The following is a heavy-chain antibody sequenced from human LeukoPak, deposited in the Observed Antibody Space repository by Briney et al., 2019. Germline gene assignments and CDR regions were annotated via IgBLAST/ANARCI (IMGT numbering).Heavy chain of an antibody. D-gene: IGHD2-15*01. J-gene: IGHJ6*03. CDR3: ARHNPSYKYCSGGSCLMDV. CDR1: GCGFTSYW. CDR2: IYNGDSDT. Sequence: GAALQISSKGAGCGFTSYWIGWGRRKPGKEREWRGMIYNGDSDTRYSPSFQGQVTISADKSISTAYLQWSSLKASDTAMYYCARHNPSYKYCSGGSCLMDVWGKGTTVTVSS. V-gene: IGHV5-51*01.